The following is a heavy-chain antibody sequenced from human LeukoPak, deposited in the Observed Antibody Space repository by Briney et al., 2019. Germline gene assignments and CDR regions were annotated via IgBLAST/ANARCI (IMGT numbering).Heavy chain of an antibody. CDR3: VRGDRRDF. CDR2: IDGSGVST. Sequence: GGTLRLSCAASGFTFSTYGMNWVRQAPGKGLEWVSSIDGSGVSTFCVASLRGRFTISRDNAKNSVYLQMNSLRAEDTAVYHCVRGDRRDFWGQGTLVTVSS. D-gene: IGHD3-16*01. V-gene: IGHV3-21*01. J-gene: IGHJ4*02. CDR1: GFTFSTYG.